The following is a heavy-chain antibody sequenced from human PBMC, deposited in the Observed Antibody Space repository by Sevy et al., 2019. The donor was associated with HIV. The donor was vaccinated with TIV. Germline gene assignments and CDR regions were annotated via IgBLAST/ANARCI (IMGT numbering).Heavy chain of an antibody. J-gene: IGHJ4*02. D-gene: IGHD4-17*01. CDR1: GFTFSSYE. Sequence: GGSLRLSCAASGFTFSSYEMNWVRQAPGKGLEWVSYISNSGTTISYSDSVRGRFSISKDNARNSLYLQMNSLRAEDTAVYYCARDLPPSATTVAHFDYWGQGTLVTVSS. V-gene: IGHV3-48*03. CDR2: ISNSGTTI. CDR3: ARDLPPSATTVAHFDY.